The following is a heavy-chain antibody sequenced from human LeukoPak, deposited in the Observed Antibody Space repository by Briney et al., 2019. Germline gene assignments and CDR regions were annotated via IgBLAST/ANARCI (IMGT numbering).Heavy chain of an antibody. J-gene: IGHJ6*02. D-gene: IGHD3-16*02. Sequence: GGSLRLSCAASGFTFSSYSMNWVRQAPGKGLEWVSYISSSSSTIYYADSVKGRFTISRDNAKNSLYLQMNSLRAEDTAVYYCARQLLYDYVWGSYRSHYGMDVWGQGTTVTVSS. V-gene: IGHV3-48*04. CDR3: ARQLLYDYVWGSYRSHYGMDV. CDR1: GFTFSSYS. CDR2: ISSSSSTI.